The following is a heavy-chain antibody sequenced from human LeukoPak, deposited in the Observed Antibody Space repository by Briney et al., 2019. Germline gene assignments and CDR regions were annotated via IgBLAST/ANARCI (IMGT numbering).Heavy chain of an antibody. V-gene: IGHV3-23*01. J-gene: IGHJ3*02. Sequence: GGSLRLSCAASGFTFSSYAMSWVRQAPGKGLEWVSAISGSGGSTYYADSVKGRFTISRDNSKNTLYLQMNSLRAEDTAVYYCAKDFGPIAAAGYDAFDIWSQGTMVTVSS. CDR2: ISGSGGST. CDR3: AKDFGPIAAAGYDAFDI. CDR1: GFTFSSYA. D-gene: IGHD6-13*01.